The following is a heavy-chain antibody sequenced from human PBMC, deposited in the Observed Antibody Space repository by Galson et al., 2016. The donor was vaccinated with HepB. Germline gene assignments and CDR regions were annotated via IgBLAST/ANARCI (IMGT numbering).Heavy chain of an antibody. J-gene: IGHJ3*02. Sequence: SLRLSCAASGFTFSNYWMTWVRQAPGKGLEWVANIKQDGSKKYYLDSVEGRFTISRDTAKNSLYLQMNSLRAEDTAVYFCARDFSPSYYYDSSSSYGDAFDIWGQGTMVTVSS. D-gene: IGHD3-22*01. CDR1: GFTFSNYW. CDR3: ARDFSPSYYYDSSSSYGDAFDI. V-gene: IGHV3-7*03. CDR2: IKQDGSKK.